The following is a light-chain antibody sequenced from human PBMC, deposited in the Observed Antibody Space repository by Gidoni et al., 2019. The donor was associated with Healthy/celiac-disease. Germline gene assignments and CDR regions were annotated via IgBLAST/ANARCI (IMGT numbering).Light chain of an antibody. V-gene: IGLV3-1*01. CDR1: KLGEKY. J-gene: IGLJ2*01. CDR3: QAWDSSTVV. CDR2: QDS. Sequence: SYELTQPPSVSVSPGQTASITCSGDKLGEKYACWYQQKPGQSHVLVIYQDSKRPSGIPERFSGSNSGNTATLTISGTQAMDEADYCCQAWDSSTVVFGGGTKLTVL.